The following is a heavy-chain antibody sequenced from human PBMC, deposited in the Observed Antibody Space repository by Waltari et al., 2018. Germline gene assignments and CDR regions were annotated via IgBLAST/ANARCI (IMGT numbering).Heavy chain of an antibody. CDR2: ISSSGSTI. D-gene: IGHD1-26*01. J-gene: IGHJ6*02. CDR3: AREVEVGAGDGMDV. CDR1: GFTFSSYE. Sequence: EVQLVASGGGLVQPGGSLRLSCAASGFTFSSYEMTGVRQAPGKGLEWVSYISSSGSTIYYADSVKGRFTISRDNAKNSLYLQMNSLRAEDTAVYYCAREVEVGAGDGMDVWGQGTTVTVSS. V-gene: IGHV3-48*03.